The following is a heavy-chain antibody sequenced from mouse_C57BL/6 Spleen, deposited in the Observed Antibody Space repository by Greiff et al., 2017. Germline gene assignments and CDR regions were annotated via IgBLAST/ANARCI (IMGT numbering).Heavy chain of an antibody. D-gene: IGHD2-10*01. Sequence: VQLQQSGPELVKPGASVKISCKASGYSFTGYYMNWVKQSPEKSLEWIGEINPSTGGTTYNQKFKAKATLTVDKSSSTAYMQLKSLTSEDSAVYYCARRDLLWSAMDYWGQGTSVTVSS. CDR1: GYSFTGYY. CDR2: INPSTGGT. J-gene: IGHJ4*01. V-gene: IGHV1-42*01. CDR3: ARRDLLWSAMDY.